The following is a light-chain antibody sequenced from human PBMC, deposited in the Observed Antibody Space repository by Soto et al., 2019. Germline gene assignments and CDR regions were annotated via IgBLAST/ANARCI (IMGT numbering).Light chain of an antibody. CDR2: SAS. Sequence: EIVMTQSPATLSVSPGERATLSCRASQSVGSNLAWYQQKSGQAPRLLIYSASTRATGIPARLSGSGSGTEYTLTTGSLQTDDFAVYYGPQYNDRPLTFGHGTRLEIK. CDR3: PQYNDRPLT. J-gene: IGKJ5*01. CDR1: QSVGSN. V-gene: IGKV3-15*01.